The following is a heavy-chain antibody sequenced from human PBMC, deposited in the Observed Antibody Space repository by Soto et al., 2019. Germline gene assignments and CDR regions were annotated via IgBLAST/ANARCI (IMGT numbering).Heavy chain of an antibody. J-gene: IGHJ3*02. Sequence: PTDTLSLTCNVSGGAITGYYWDWIWQTPGKGLEWIGYVYFSGSTKYNPSLKSRVTISVDMSKNQFSLRLTSVTSADTAVYYCSRERGAVASTADAFDIWGQGTMVTVS. CDR3: SRERGAVASTADAFDI. CDR1: GGAITGYY. CDR2: VYFSGST. D-gene: IGHD6-19*01. V-gene: IGHV4-59*01.